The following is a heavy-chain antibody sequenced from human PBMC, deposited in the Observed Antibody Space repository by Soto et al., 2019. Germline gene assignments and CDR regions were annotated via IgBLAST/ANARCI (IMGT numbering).Heavy chain of an antibody. CDR2: FIPTFGTA. V-gene: IGHV1-69*13. J-gene: IGHJ4*02. D-gene: IGHD3-3*01. CDR3: ARAPMLVGETIYENYFDY. Sequence: SVKVSCKASGGTFTNSVISWVRQAPGQGLEWMGGFIPTFGTANYAQSFQGRVTIIADESTSTAYMELTSLRSEDTAVYYCARAPMLVGETIYENYFDYWGQGTLVTVSS. CDR1: GGTFTNSV.